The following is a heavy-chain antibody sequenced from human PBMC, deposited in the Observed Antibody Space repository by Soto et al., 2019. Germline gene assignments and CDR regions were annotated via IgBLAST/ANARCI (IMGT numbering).Heavy chain of an antibody. V-gene: IGHV4-39*01. D-gene: IGHD3-10*01. J-gene: IGHJ4*02. Sequence: SETLSLTCTVSGGSISSSSYYWGWIRQPPGKGLEWIGSIYYSGSTYYNPSLKSRVTISVDTSKNQFSLKLSSVTAADTAVYYCARNPPLWFGELSHFDYWGQGTLVTVSS. CDR3: ARNPPLWFGELSHFDY. CDR2: IYYSGST. CDR1: GGSISSSSYY.